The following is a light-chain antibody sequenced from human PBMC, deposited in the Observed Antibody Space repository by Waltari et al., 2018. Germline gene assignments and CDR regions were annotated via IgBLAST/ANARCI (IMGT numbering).Light chain of an antibody. CDR1: QTVSSSY. Sequence: EIVLTQSPGTLSLSPGERATLSCRASQTVSSSYLSLYQQKPGQVPRLLIYGASSRATGIPDRFSGSGSGTDFTLTISRLEPEDFAVYYCQEYGSSFGQGTRLEIK. CDR3: QEYGSS. J-gene: IGKJ5*01. V-gene: IGKV3-20*01. CDR2: GAS.